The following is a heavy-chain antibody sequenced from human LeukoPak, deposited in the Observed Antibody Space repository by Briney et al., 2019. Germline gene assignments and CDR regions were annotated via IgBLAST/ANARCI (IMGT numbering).Heavy chain of an antibody. Sequence: GESLKISCKGSGYSFTSYWIGWVRQMPGKGLEWMGIIYPGDSDTRYSPSFQGQDTISADKSISTAYLQWSSLKASDTAMYYCARAGLYCSGGSCYSGTLGDYFDYWGQGTLVTVSS. V-gene: IGHV5-51*01. CDR2: IYPGDSDT. J-gene: IGHJ4*02. D-gene: IGHD2-15*01. CDR3: ARAGLYCSGGSCYSGTLGDYFDY. CDR1: GYSFTSYW.